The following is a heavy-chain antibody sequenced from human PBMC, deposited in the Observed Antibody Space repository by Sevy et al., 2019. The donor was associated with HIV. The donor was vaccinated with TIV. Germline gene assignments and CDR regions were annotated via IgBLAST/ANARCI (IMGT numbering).Heavy chain of an antibody. Sequence: SETLSLICSVSGASVSAANDYWSWIRQPPGKGLEWIGNVFYFGSTNYNPSLKSRVTISLDTPKKQFSLKLNSVTAADTAVYYCARDQYYDIGTGLYAMDVWGQGTTVTVSS. J-gene: IGHJ6*02. CDR1: GASVSAANDY. D-gene: IGHD3-9*01. V-gene: IGHV4-61*01. CDR2: VFYFGST. CDR3: ARDQYYDIGTGLYAMDV.